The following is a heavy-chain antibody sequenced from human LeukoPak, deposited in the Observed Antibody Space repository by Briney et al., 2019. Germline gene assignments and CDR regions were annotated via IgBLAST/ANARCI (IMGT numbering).Heavy chain of an antibody. D-gene: IGHD3-3*01. V-gene: IGHV3-48*01. CDR2: ISSSDSTI. Sequence: GGSLRLSCAASGFTFSSYSMNWVRQAPGKGLEWVSYISSSDSTIYYADSVKGRFTISRDGAKNSLYLQMSSLRAEDTAVYYCAREGDGIFGVVTHYYMDVWGKGTTVTVSS. J-gene: IGHJ6*03. CDR3: AREGDGIFGVVTHYYMDV. CDR1: GFTFSSYS.